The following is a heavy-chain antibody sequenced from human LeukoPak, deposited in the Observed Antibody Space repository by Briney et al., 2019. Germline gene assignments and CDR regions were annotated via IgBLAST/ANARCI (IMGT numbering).Heavy chain of an antibody. V-gene: IGHV1-2*02. J-gene: IGHJ4*02. CDR3: AREDSSGWLDY. Sequence: GGSLRLSCKASGYTFTGYYMHWVRQAPGQGLEWMGWINPNSGGTNYAQKFQGRVTMTRDTSISTAYMELSRLRSDDTAVYYCAREDSSGWLDYWGQGTLVTVSS. CDR1: GYTFTGYY. CDR2: INPNSGGT. D-gene: IGHD6-19*01.